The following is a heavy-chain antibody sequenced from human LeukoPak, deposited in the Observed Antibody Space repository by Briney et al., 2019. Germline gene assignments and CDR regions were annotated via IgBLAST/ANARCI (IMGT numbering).Heavy chain of an antibody. V-gene: IGHV4-30-2*01. J-gene: IGHJ3*02. CDR1: GGSISSGGYY. Sequence: SETLSLTCTVSGGSISSGGYYWSWIRQPPGKGLEWIGYIYHSGSTYYNPSLKSRVTISVDRSKNQFSLKLSSVTAADTAVYYCARDFLGSYYTFDIWGQGTMVTVSS. CDR3: ARDFLGSYYTFDI. CDR2: IYHSGST. D-gene: IGHD3-10*01.